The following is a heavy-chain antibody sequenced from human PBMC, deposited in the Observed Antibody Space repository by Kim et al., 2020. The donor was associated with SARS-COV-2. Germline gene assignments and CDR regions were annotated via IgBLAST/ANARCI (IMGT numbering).Heavy chain of an antibody. CDR2: IYAGDSQT. J-gene: IGHJ6*02. D-gene: IGHD6-13*01. V-gene: IGHV5-51*01. CDR1: GFYFSNYW. CDR3: AGPRYSTSWYGMVV. Sequence: GESLKISCEGYGFYFSNYWIAWVRQMPGKGLEWMGMIYAGDSQTRYSPSFQGQVTISVDKSIGTAYLQWSSLQASDTAKYYCAGPRYSTSWYGMVVWGQGTTVTVSS.